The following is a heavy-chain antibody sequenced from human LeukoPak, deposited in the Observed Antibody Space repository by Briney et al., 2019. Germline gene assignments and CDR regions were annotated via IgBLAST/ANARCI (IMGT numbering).Heavy chain of an antibody. CDR2: IKSKTDGGTT. CDR3: TGQGQYYYDSSGYYLFDY. J-gene: IGHJ4*02. CDR1: GFTFSNAW. D-gene: IGHD3-22*01. Sequence: GGSLRLSCVASGFTFSNAWMNWVRQAPGKGLEWVGRIKSKTDGGTTDYAAPVKGRFTISRDDSKNTLYLQMNSLKTEDTAVYYCTGQGQYYYDSSGYYLFDYWGQGTLVTVSS. V-gene: IGHV3-15*07.